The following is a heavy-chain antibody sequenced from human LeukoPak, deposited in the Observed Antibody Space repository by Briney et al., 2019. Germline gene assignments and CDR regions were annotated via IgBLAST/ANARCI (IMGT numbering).Heavy chain of an antibody. CDR3: ARAASNYEEYYYYGMDV. CDR2: IIPIFGTA. J-gene: IGHJ6*02. D-gene: IGHD4-11*01. V-gene: IGHV1-69*13. Sequence: SVKVSCKASGYTFTSYGISWVRQAPGQGLEWMGGIIPIFGTANYAQKFQGRVTITADESTSTAYMELSSLRSEDTAVYYCARAASNYEEYYYYGMDVWGQGTTVTVSS. CDR1: GYTFTSYG.